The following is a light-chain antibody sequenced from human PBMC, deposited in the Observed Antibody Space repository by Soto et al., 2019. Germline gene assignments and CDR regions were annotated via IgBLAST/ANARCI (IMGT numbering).Light chain of an antibody. CDR1: SSDVGGYNY. CDR3: ISYAGINPA. J-gene: IGLJ2*01. CDR2: GVN. V-gene: IGLV2-8*01. Sequence: QSALTQPPSASGYLGQSVAISCTGSSSDVGGYNYVSWYQQHPGKAPKLIIYGVNQRPSGVPDRFSGSKYGNTASLIVSGLQAEDEADYYCISYAGINPAFGGGTKLTVL.